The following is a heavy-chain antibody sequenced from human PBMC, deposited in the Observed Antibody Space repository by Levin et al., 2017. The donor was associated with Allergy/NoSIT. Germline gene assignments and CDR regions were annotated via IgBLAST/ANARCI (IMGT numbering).Heavy chain of an antibody. D-gene: IGHD2-15*01. Sequence: GGSLRLSCAASGFQFSLYGMHWVRQAPGKGLEWVALIVFDGNDQYYADSVKGRFTISRVNSKNTLYLQMSSLRENDTAIYYCAKRGYCSGNTCQSHDAIDVWGQGTLVIVSS. J-gene: IGHJ3*01. CDR3: AKRGYCSGNTCQSHDAIDV. V-gene: IGHV3-30*18. CDR1: GFQFSLYG. CDR2: IVFDGNDQ.